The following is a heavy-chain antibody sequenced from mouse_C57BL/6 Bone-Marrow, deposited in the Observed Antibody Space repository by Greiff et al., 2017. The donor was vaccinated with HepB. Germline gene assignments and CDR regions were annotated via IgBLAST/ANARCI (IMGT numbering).Heavy chain of an antibody. V-gene: IGHV1-39*01. J-gene: IGHJ4*01. CDR2: INPNYGTT. CDR1: GYSFTDYN. Sequence: EVKLQESGPELVKPGASVKISCKASGYSFTDYNMNWVKQSNGKSLEWIGVINPNYGTTSYNQKFKGKATLTVAQSSSTAYMQLNSLTSEDSAVYSCARGTTVVNYSMDYWGQGTSVTVSS. D-gene: IGHD1-1*01. CDR3: ARGTTVVNYSMDY.